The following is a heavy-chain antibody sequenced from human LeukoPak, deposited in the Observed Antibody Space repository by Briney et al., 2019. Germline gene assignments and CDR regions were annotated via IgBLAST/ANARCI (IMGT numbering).Heavy chain of an antibody. V-gene: IGHV1-46*01. CDR2: INPSGGTT. Sequence: VSVKVSCKASGYMFTSYGISWVRQAPGQGLEWMGIINPSGGTTSYAQKFQGRVTMTRDTSTSTVYMELSSLRSEDTAVYYCARTGGYSYGDSGHFDYWGQGTLVTVSA. D-gene: IGHD5-18*01. CDR1: GYMFTSYG. J-gene: IGHJ4*02. CDR3: ARTGGYSYGDSGHFDY.